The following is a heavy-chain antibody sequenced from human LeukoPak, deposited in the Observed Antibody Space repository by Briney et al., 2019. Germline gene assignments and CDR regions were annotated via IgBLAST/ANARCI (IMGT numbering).Heavy chain of an antibody. Sequence: SETLSLTCAVYGGSFSGYYWSWIRQPPGKGLEWIGEINHSGSTNYNPSLKSRVTISVDTSKNQFSLKLSSATAADTAVYYCARGGYCGGDCHPFDYWGQGTLVTVSS. CDR3: ARGGYCGGDCHPFDY. CDR2: INHSGST. V-gene: IGHV4-34*01. D-gene: IGHD2-21*02. J-gene: IGHJ4*02. CDR1: GGSFSGYY.